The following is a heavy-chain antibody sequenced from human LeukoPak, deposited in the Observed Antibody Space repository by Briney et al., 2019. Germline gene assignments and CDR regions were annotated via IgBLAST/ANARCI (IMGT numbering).Heavy chain of an antibody. V-gene: IGHV1-2*02. CDR3: ARDLGRYYDILTGYYNKPQGLDY. D-gene: IGHD3-9*01. CDR2: INPNSGGT. Sequence: ASVKVSCKASGYTFTGYYMHWVRQAPGQGLEWMGWINPNSGGTNYAQKFQGRVTMTRDTSISTAYMELSRLRSDDTAVYYCARDLGRYYDILTGYYNKPQGLDYWGQGTLVTVSS. J-gene: IGHJ4*02. CDR1: GYTFTGYY.